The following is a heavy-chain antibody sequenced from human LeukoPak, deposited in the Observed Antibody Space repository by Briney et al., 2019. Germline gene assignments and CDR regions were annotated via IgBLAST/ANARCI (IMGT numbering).Heavy chain of an antibody. D-gene: IGHD2-15*01. V-gene: IGHV1-18*04. Sequence: ASVQVTFKECGYTCTSYCSNWVRQPPGQGLEWMGWINAYNGNSNYPQKLQGRVTMTTDTSTSTAYMELRSLRSHDTAVYYCARDRQRVVVVAATPNWFDPWGQGTLVTVSS. CDR1: GYTCTSYC. J-gene: IGHJ5*02. CDR2: INAYNGNS. CDR3: ARDRQRVVVVAATPNWFDP.